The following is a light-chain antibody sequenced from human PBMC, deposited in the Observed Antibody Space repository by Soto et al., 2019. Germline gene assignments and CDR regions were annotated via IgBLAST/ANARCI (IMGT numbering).Light chain of an antibody. Sequence: QSALTQPASVSGSPGQWITISCTGTSSDIGNFVSWYRQHPGKAPKLMIYDVSSRPSGISHRFSGSKSGRTASLTISGLQAEDEADYYCSSYTSSSTSPYVFGTGTKLTVL. CDR2: DVS. V-gene: IGLV2-14*01. CDR1: SSDIGNF. CDR3: SSYTSSSTSPYV. J-gene: IGLJ1*01.